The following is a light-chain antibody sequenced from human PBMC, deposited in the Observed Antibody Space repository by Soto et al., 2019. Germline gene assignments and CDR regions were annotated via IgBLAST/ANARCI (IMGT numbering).Light chain of an antibody. CDR2: GAS. CDR3: QQYGSSLFT. Sequence: EIVLTQSPGTLSLSPGERATLSCRASQSVSSSYLAWYQQKPGQAPRLLIYGASSRATGIPDRFSGSGSGTDFTLTISRLEPEDFAVDYCQQYGSSLFTVGRATKVDIK. CDR1: QSVSSSY. V-gene: IGKV3-20*01. J-gene: IGKJ3*01.